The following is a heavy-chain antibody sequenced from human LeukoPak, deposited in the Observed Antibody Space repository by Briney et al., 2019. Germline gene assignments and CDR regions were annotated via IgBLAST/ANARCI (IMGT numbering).Heavy chain of an antibody. D-gene: IGHD3-3*01. CDR3: AKDDYYDFWSGYYYYFDY. Sequence: PGGSLRLSCAASGFTFSSYAMSWVRQAPGKGLEWVSAISGSGGHTYYADSVKGRFTISRDNSKNTLYLQMNSLRAEDTAVYYCAKDDYYDFWSGYYYYFDYWGQGTLVTVSS. J-gene: IGHJ4*02. CDR1: GFTFSSYA. CDR2: ISGSGGHT. V-gene: IGHV3-23*01.